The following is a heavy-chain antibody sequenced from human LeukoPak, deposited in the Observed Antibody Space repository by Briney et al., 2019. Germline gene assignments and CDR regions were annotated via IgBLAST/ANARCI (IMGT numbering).Heavy chain of an antibody. D-gene: IGHD6-6*01. V-gene: IGHV4-59*12. CDR1: GGSISSYY. J-gene: IGHJ5*02. Sequence: PSETLSLTCTVSGGSISSYYRSWIRQPPGKGLEWIGYIYYSGSTNYNPSLKSRVTISVDTSKNQFSLKLSSVTAADTAVYYCARLSSLANIAARGRTWFDTWGQGSLVTVSS. CDR3: ARLSSLANIAARGRTWFDT. CDR2: IYYSGST.